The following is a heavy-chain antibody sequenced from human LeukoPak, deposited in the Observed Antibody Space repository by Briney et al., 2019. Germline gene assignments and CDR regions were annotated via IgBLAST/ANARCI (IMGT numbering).Heavy chain of an antibody. Sequence: GGSLRFSCAASRFRFASYGMHWVRQAPGKGLEWVAYIRYDGSDKYYADSVKGRFTISRDNSKNTLSLQMTTLRPDDTAIYYCARDTSVGAAYFDVWGQGALVAVSS. V-gene: IGHV3-30*02. J-gene: IGHJ4*02. CDR3: ARDTSVGAAYFDV. CDR1: RFRFASYG. D-gene: IGHD2-15*01. CDR2: IRYDGSDK.